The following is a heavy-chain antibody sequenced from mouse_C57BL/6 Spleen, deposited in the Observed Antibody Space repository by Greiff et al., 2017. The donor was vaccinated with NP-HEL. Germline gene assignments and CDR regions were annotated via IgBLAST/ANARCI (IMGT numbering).Heavy chain of an antibody. D-gene: IGHD1-1*01. CDR2: IDPSDSYT. J-gene: IGHJ4*01. Sequence: QVQLQQPGAELVKPGASVKLSCKASGYTFTSYWMQWVKQRPGQGLEWIGEIDPSDSYTNYNQKFKGKATLTVDTSSSTAYMQLSSLTSEDSAVYYCARRGTVVATDLDYAMDYWGQGTSVTVSS. V-gene: IGHV1-50*01. CDR3: ARRGTVVATDLDYAMDY. CDR1: GYTFTSYW.